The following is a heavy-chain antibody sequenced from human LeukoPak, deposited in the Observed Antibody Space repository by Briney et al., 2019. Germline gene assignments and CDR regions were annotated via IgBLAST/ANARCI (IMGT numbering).Heavy chain of an antibody. CDR1: GGSFSGYY. J-gene: IGHJ6*02. D-gene: IGHD3-3*02. CDR3: ARVTRASIFGVVHMDV. Sequence: SETLSLTCAVYGGSFSGYYCSWIRQPPGKGLEWIGEINHSGSTNYNPSLKSRVTISVDTSKNQFSLKLSSVTAADTAVYYCARVTRASIFGVVHMDVWGQGTTVTVSS. V-gene: IGHV4-34*01. CDR2: INHSGST.